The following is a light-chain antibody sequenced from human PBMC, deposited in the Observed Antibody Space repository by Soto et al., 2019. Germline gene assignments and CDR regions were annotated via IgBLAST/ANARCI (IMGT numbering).Light chain of an antibody. Sequence: SYELTQPPSVSVAPGKTARITCGGNNIGSKSVHWYQQKPGQAPVLVIYYDSDRPSGIPERFSGSNSGNTATLTISRVEAGDEADYYCQVWDSSSDHRGVFSGGTKLTV. J-gene: IGLJ2*01. CDR1: NIGSKS. CDR2: YDS. V-gene: IGLV3-21*04. CDR3: QVWDSSSDHRGV.